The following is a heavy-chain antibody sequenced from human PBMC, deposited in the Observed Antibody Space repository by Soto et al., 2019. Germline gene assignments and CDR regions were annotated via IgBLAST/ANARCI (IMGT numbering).Heavy chain of an antibody. V-gene: IGHV4-39*01. CDR3: ARLRPPDITIDY. D-gene: IGHD1-20*01. CDR2: IYYSGST. CDR1: GGSISSSSYY. Sequence: SETLSLTCTVSGGSISSSSYYWGWIRQPPGKGLEWIGSIYYSGSTYYNPSLKSRVTISVDTSKNQFSLKLSSVTAADTAVYYCARLRPPDITIDYWGQGTLVTVSS. J-gene: IGHJ4*02.